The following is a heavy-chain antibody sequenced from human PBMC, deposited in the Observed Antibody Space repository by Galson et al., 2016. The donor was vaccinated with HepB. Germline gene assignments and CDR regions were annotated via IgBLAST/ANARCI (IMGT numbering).Heavy chain of an antibody. D-gene: IGHD2-15*01. V-gene: IGHV5-51*01. CDR3: FRQGCRGATCDSPVWAGDQDY. J-gene: IGHJ4*02. CDR2: IYPGDSDT. Sequence: QSGAEVKKPGESLKISCKTSGYSFISYWIGWVRQMPGKGLEWMGIIYPGDSDTRYSPSFQGQVTISADKSTTTAYLQWSSRKASDTAMYYCFRQGCRGATCDSPVWAGDQDYWGQGTQVVVSS. CDR1: GYSFISYW.